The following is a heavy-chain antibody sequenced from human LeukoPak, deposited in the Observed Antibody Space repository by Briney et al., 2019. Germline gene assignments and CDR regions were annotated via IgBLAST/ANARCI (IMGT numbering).Heavy chain of an antibody. V-gene: IGHV3-23*01. CDR1: GFSFSSYA. Sequence: PGGSLRLSCAASGFSFSSYAMSWVRQAPGKGLEWVSGISGSGGDTYYADSVKGRFTISRDNAKNSLYLQMNSLRAEDTAVYYCTRHPAEGDYWGQGTLVTVSS. J-gene: IGHJ4*02. CDR2: ISGSGGDT. D-gene: IGHD2-15*01. CDR3: TRHPAEGDY.